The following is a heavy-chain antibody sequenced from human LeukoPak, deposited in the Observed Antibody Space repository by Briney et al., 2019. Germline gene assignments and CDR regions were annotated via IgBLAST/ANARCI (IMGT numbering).Heavy chain of an antibody. J-gene: IGHJ4*02. CDR3: TTIRGCCSSTSCYALDY. V-gene: IGHV3-15*01. CDR2: IKSKTDGGTT. CDR1: GFTFSNAW. Sequence: PGGSLRLSCAASGFTFSNAWMSWVRQAPGKGLEWVGRIKSKTDGGTTDYAAPVKGRFTISRDDSKNTLYLQMNSLKTEDTAVYYCTTIRGCCSSTSCYALDYWGQGTLVTVSS. D-gene: IGHD2-2*01.